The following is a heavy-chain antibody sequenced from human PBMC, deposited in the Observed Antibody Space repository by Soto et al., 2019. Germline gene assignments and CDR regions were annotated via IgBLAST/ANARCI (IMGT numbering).Heavy chain of an antibody. D-gene: IGHD3-10*01. CDR1: GGTFSSYA. Sequence: ASVKVSCKASGGTFSSYAISWVRQAPGQGLEWMGGIIPIFGTANYAQKFQGRVTITADESTSTAYMELSSLRSEDTAVYYCARDWGYYYGSGSYGEYWFDPWGQGTLVTVSS. CDR2: IIPIFGTA. CDR3: ARDWGYYYGSGSYGEYWFDP. J-gene: IGHJ5*02. V-gene: IGHV1-69*13.